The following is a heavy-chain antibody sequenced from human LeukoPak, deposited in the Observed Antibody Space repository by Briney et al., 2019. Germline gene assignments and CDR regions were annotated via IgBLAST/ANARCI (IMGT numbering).Heavy chain of an antibody. V-gene: IGHV3-23*01. CDR2: ISGSGSST. J-gene: IGHJ6*02. D-gene: IGHD2-15*01. CDR1: GFTFSSCA. CDR3: AKVRRYCSGGSCYSDYYYGMDV. Sequence: PGGSLRLSCATSGFTFSSCAMSWVRKAPGKGLEWVSAISGSGSSTYYADSVKGRFTISRDNSKNTLYLQMNSLRAEDTAVYYCAKVRRYCSGGSCYSDYYYGMDVWGQGTTVTVSS.